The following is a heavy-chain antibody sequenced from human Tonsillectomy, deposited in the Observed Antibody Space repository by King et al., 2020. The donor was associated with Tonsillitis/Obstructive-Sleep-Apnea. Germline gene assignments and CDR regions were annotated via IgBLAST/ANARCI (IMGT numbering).Heavy chain of an antibody. J-gene: IGHJ6*03. CDR2: ISSSSSTI. D-gene: IGHD3-3*01. CDR3: ARSPAPQLDFWSGYYTSTYYYYYMDV. CDR1: GFTFSSYS. Sequence: QLVQSGGGLVQPGGSLRLSCAASGFTFSSYSMNWVRQAPGKGLEWVSYISSSSSTIYYADSVKGRFTISRDNAKNSLYLQMNSLRDEDTAVYYCARSPAPQLDFWSGYYTSTYYYYYMDVWGKGTTVTVSS. V-gene: IGHV3-48*02.